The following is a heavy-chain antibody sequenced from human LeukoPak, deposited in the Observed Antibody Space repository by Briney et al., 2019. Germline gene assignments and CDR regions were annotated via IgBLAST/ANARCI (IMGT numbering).Heavy chain of an antibody. CDR1: GYIFTGYY. CDR2: INPNSGGT. J-gene: IGHJ5*02. Sequence: ASVKVSCKASGYIFTGYYMHWVRQAPGQGLEWMGWINPNSGGTNYAQKFQGRVTMTRDTSISTAYMELSRLRSDDTAVYYCARDPDYYGSAYNWFDPWGQGTLVTVSS. D-gene: IGHD3-10*01. CDR3: ARDPDYYGSAYNWFDP. V-gene: IGHV1-2*02.